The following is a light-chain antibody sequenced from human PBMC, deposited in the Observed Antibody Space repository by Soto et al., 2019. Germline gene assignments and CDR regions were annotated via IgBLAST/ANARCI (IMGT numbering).Light chain of an antibody. CDR2: DAS. Sequence: EIVLTQSPASLSLSPGERATLSCRASQSISRYLAWYQQKPGQAPRLLIYDASSRATGIPARFSGSGSGTDFTLTIISLDSEYFAVYHCQHRNDSPITFGPGPRLEIK. V-gene: IGKV3-11*01. CDR1: QSISRY. J-gene: IGKJ5*01. CDR3: QHRNDSPIT.